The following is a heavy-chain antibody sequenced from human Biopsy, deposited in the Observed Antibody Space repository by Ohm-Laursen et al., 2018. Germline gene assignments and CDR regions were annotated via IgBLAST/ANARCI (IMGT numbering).Heavy chain of an antibody. CDR1: GYTFSSFG. V-gene: IGHV1-18*01. J-gene: IGHJ3*02. D-gene: IGHD2-2*01. Sequence: ASVKLSSKVSGYTFSSFGINWVRQAPGQGLGWLGWIRTYNGNPNYAQNLQDRVTITTDTSTSTAYMELRSLRSDDTAVYSCARGGTLVVVPTAVLHSFDIWGQGTMVTVSS. CDR2: IRTYNGNP. CDR3: ARGGTLVVVPTAVLHSFDI.